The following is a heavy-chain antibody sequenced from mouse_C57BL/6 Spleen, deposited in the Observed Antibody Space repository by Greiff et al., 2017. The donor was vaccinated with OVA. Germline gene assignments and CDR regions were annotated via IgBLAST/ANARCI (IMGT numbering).Heavy chain of an antibody. Sequence: VKLMKSGTELVKPGASVKLSCKASGYTFTSYWMHWVKQRPGQGLEWIGNINPSNGGTNYNEKFKSKATLTVDKSSSTAYMQLSSLTSEDSEVYSRTCAGGVYYYCDRHSWCAYWGQGTLVTVSA. CDR1: GYTFTSYW. V-gene: IGHV1-53*01. J-gene: IGHJ3*01. D-gene: IGHD2-1*01. CDR2: INPSNGGT. CDR3: TCAGGVYYYCDRHSWCAY.